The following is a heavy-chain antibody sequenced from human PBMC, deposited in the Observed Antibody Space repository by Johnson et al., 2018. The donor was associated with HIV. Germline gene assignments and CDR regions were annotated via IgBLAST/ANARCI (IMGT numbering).Heavy chain of an antibody. D-gene: IGHD6-13*01. J-gene: IGHJ3*02. Sequence: QVQLVESGGGLVQPGGSLRLSCAASGFIVSGNHMNWVRQAPGKGLEWVAVVWSDGNNRYYADSVKGRFTISRDNPKNTLYLQMSSLRAEDTAVYYCAKDRVAAAGHDAFDIWGQGTMVTVSS. V-gene: IGHV3-33*06. CDR3: AKDRVAAAGHDAFDI. CDR1: GFIVSGNH. CDR2: VWSDGNNR.